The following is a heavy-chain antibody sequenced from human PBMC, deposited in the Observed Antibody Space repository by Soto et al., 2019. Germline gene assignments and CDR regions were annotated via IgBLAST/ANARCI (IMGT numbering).Heavy chain of an antibody. D-gene: IGHD6-13*01. CDR1: GGSISSYY. CDR3: ARGGESGYDVEYSSSWYYYYGMDV. V-gene: IGHV4-59*01. J-gene: IGHJ6*02. CDR2: IYYSGST. Sequence: KQSQTLSLTCTVSGGSISSYYWSWIRQPPGKGLEWIGYIYYSGSTNYNPSLKSRVTISVDTSKNQFSLELSSVTAADSAVYYCARGGESGYDVEYSSSWYYYYGMDVWGQGTTVTVSS.